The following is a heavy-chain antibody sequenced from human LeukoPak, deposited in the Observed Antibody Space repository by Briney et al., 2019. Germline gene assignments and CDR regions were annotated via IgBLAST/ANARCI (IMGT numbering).Heavy chain of an antibody. J-gene: IGHJ6*02. CDR3: ARVVLDYYYGMDV. V-gene: IGHV3-66*01. D-gene: IGHD3-10*01. CDR2: IYSGGST. CDR1: GFTVSSNY. Sequence: GGSLRLSCAASGFTVSSNYMSWVRQAPGKGLEWVSVIYSGGSTYYADSVKGGFTISRDNSKNTLYLQMNSLRAEDTAVYYCARVVLDYYYGMDVWGQGTTVTVSS.